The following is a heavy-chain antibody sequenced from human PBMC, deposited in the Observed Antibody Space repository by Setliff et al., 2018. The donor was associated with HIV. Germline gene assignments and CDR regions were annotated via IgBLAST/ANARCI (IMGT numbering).Heavy chain of an antibody. J-gene: IGHJ4*02. CDR3: ARGGTGRPRPIDY. Sequence: ASVKVSCKASGYTFTSFGINWVRQAPGQGLEWMGWIRANNGNTNYAQRLHDRATMTTDTSTSTVYLELRSLRSDDTAVYYCARGGTGRPRPIDYWGQGTLVTVSS. V-gene: IGHV1-18*01. CDR2: IRANNGNT. CDR1: GYTFTSFG. D-gene: IGHD7-27*01.